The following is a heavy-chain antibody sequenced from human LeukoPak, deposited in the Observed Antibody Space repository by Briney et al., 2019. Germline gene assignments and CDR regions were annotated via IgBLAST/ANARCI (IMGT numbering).Heavy chain of an antibody. D-gene: IGHD1-26*01. J-gene: IGHJ4*02. Sequence: GGSLRLSCAASGCTISVHGRSWVRQAAGEGLEWVSSVGGGIDIYYADSVKGRFTASRDDSMKTVYLQMNSLRAEDTAVYYCARDATPHNGIWDNFDHWGQGTPVTVSS. CDR1: GCTISVHG. CDR3: ARDATPHNGIWDNFDH. V-gene: IGHV3-23*01. CDR2: VGGGIDI.